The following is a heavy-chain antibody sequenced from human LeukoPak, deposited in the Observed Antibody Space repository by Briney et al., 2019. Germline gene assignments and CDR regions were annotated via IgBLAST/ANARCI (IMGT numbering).Heavy chain of an antibody. V-gene: IGHV1-18*01. CDR1: GYTFTSYG. Sequence: ASVKVFCKASGYTFTSYGISWVRQAPGQGLEWMGWISAYNGNTNYAQKLQGRVTMTTDTSTSTAYMELRSLRSDDTAVYYCARDKWLLWFGELLKFDPWGQGTLVTVSS. J-gene: IGHJ5*02. CDR3: ARDKWLLWFGELLKFDP. D-gene: IGHD3-10*01. CDR2: ISAYNGNT.